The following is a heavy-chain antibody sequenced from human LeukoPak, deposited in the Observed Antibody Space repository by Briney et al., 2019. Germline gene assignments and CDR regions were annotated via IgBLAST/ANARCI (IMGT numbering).Heavy chain of an antibody. J-gene: IGHJ4*02. Sequence: PSETLSLTCTVSGGSISSSTYYWGWIRQPPGKGLEWIGSIYYSGNTYYNPSLKSRVTISLDTSKNQFSLKLSSVTAADTAVYYCAGGYNVPRIDFWGQGTLATVSS. CDR2: IYYSGNT. V-gene: IGHV4-39*07. CDR3: AGGYNVPRIDF. CDR1: GGSISSSTYY. D-gene: IGHD5-24*01.